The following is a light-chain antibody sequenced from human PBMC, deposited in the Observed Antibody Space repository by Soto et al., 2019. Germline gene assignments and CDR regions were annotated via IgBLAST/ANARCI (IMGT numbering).Light chain of an antibody. CDR1: QSLSGNY. Sequence: EIVLTQSPGTLSLSPGERATLSCRASQSLSGNYLAWYQQKPGQAPRPLLFVVSSRATGIPDRFSGSGSETDFTLTINRLEPDDFAVYYCHHYGSSPYTCGLGTKLEIK. CDR3: HHYGSSPYT. J-gene: IGKJ2*01. V-gene: IGKV3-20*01. CDR2: VVS.